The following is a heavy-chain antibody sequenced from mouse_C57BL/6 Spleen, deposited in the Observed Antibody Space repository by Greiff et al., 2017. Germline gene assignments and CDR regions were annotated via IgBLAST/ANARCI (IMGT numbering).Heavy chain of an antibody. V-gene: IGHV1-61*01. J-gene: IGHJ4*01. Sequence: QVQLQQPGAELVRPGSSVKLSCKASGYTFTSYWMDWVKQRPGQGLEWIGNIYPSDSETHYNQKFKDKATLTVTKSSSTAYMQLSSLTSEDSAVYYCAREGGKGPFYAMDYWGQGTSVTVSS. CDR3: AREGGKGPFYAMDY. CDR2: IYPSDSET. D-gene: IGHD3-3*01. CDR1: GYTFTSYW.